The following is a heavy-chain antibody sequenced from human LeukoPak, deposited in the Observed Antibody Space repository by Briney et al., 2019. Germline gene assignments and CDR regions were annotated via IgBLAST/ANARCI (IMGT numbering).Heavy chain of an antibody. D-gene: IGHD6-13*01. CDR3: ARDIAAAGTFDY. J-gene: IGHJ4*02. V-gene: IGHV4-61*02. Sequence: SETLSLTCTVSGGSISSGSYYWSWIRQPAGKGLVWIGRIYTSGSTNYNPSLKSRVTISVDTSKNQFSLKLSSVTAADTAVYYCARDIAAAGTFDYWGQGTLVTVSS. CDR2: IYTSGST. CDR1: GGSISSGSYY.